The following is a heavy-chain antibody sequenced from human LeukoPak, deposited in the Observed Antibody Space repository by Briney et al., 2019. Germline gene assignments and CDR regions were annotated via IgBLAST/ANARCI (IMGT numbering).Heavy chain of an antibody. CDR3: ARVPPRRYYYDSSGYYDLVY. Sequence: ASVKVSCKASGYTFTSYGISWVRQAPGQGPEWMGWISAYNGNTNYAQKLQGRVTMTTDTSTSAAYMELRSLRSDDTAVYYCARVPPRRYYYDSSGYYDLVYWGQGTLVTVSS. CDR2: ISAYNGNT. V-gene: IGHV1-18*01. J-gene: IGHJ4*02. D-gene: IGHD3-22*01. CDR1: GYTFTSYG.